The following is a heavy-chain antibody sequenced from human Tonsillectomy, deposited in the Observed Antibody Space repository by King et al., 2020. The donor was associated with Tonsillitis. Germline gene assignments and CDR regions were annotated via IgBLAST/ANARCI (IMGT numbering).Heavy chain of an antibody. Sequence: VQLQESGPGLVKPSETLSLTCTVSGGSISSSSYYWGWIRQPPGKGLEWIGSIYYSGSTYYNPSLKSRVTISVDTSKNQFSLKLSSVTAADTAVYYCASLMTTVTTGGSWGPPNYYYYGMDVWGQGTTVTVSS. CDR3: ASLMTTVTTGGSWGPPNYYYYGMDV. V-gene: IGHV4-39*01. CDR1: GGSISSSSYY. D-gene: IGHD4-17*01. J-gene: IGHJ6*02. CDR2: IYYSGST.